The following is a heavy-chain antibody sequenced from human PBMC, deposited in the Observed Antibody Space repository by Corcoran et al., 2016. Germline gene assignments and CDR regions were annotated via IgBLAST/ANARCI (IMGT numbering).Heavy chain of an antibody. Sequence: QLQLQESGPGLVKPSETLSLTCTVSDGSISTITYYWGWIRQPPGEGLEWIGSIYYSGSTYYNPSLKRRVTISVDTSKNQFSLKLRSVTAADTAMYYCARVGISGSWHPHFDWWGQGTLVTVSS. D-gene: IGHD3-22*01. V-gene: IGHV4-39*07. CDR1: DGSISTITYY. J-gene: IGHJ4*02. CDR3: ARVGISGSWHPHFDW. CDR2: IYYSGST.